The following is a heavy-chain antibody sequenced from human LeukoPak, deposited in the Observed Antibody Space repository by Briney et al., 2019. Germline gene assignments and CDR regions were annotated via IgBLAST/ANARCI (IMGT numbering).Heavy chain of an antibody. CDR2: INPSGGST. J-gene: IGHJ4*02. CDR1: GYTFNTNY. Sequence: GASVKVSCKASGYTFNTNYTHWVRQAPGQGLEWMGIINPSGGSTSYAQKFQGRVTMTRDTSTSTVYMELSSLRSEDTAVYYCARDFYGNYAHYWGQGTLVTVSS. V-gene: IGHV1-46*02. CDR3: ARDFYGNYAHY. D-gene: IGHD1-7*01.